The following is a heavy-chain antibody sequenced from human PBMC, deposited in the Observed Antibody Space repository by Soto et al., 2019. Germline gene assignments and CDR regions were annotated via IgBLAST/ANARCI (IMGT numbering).Heavy chain of an antibody. CDR2: ISYRGSA. Sequence: QVQLQESGPGLVKPSQTLSLTCTVSGGSISSGGYYWSWIRQHPGKGLEWIGYISYRGSAYYSPSLKSRVTISVDTSKNQFSLKVNSVTAADTGVYYCARRMQNYYTMGVWGQGTTVTVSS. CDR1: GGSISSGGYY. CDR3: ARRMQNYYTMGV. V-gene: IGHV4-31*03. J-gene: IGHJ6*02. D-gene: IGHD2-15*01.